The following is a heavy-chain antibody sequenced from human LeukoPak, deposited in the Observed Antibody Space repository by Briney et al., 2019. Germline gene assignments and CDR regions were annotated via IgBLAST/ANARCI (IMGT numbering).Heavy chain of an antibody. D-gene: IGHD5-12*01. J-gene: IGHJ4*02. CDR1: GFTFSGYS. Sequence: PGGSLRLSCAASGFTFSGYSMNWVRQAPGKGLEWVSYISSSSTTTYYTDPVKGRFTISRDNAKKSLFLQMNSLRAEDTAAYYCARGGSGYSAYDFDYWGQGILVTVSS. CDR3: ARGGSGYSAYDFDY. CDR2: ISSSSTTT. V-gene: IGHV3-48*01.